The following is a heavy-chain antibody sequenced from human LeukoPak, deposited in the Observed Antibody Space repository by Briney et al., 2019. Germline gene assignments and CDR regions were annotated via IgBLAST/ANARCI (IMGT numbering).Heavy chain of an antibody. CDR3: TTVVD. CDR1: GFSVSNAW. V-gene: IGHV3-15*01. J-gene: IGHJ4*02. CDR2: IKSKTDGGTT. Sequence: SGGSLRLSCAASGFSVSNAWMSWVRQAQGKGLEWVGRIKSKTDGGTTDFTAPVKGRSTISRDDSKNMLYLQMDSLKTEDTAVYYCTTVVDWGQGTLVTVSS.